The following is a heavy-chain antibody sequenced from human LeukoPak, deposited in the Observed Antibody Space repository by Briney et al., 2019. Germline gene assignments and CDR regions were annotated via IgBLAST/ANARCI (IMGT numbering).Heavy chain of an antibody. CDR3: ARAGENDYYFYYMDV. CDR1: GFTFSSYW. J-gene: IGHJ6*03. Sequence: GGSLRLSCVGSGFTFSSYWVSWVRQAPGKGLEWVANIKQDGSGKSYVDSVRGRFTISRDNAKNSLYLQVNSLRAEDAAVYYCARAGENDYYFYYMDVWGKGTTVTVSS. D-gene: IGHD3-16*01. V-gene: IGHV3-7*01. CDR2: IKQDGSGK.